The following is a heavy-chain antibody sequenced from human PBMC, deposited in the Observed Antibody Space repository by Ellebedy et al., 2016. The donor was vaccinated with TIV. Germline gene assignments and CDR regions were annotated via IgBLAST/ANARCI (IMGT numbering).Heavy chain of an antibody. CDR2: MNPNSGKT. CDR3: AKPFSDYELDFDQ. Sequence: ASVKVSXKASGYIFISYNLNWVRQATGQGLEWMGWMNPNSGKTGYAQKFQGRVTMTRDTSTNTAYMELSSLRSEDTAVYYCAKPFSDYELDFDQWGQGTLVTVSS. D-gene: IGHD5-12*01. J-gene: IGHJ4*02. V-gene: IGHV1-8*01. CDR1: GYIFISYN.